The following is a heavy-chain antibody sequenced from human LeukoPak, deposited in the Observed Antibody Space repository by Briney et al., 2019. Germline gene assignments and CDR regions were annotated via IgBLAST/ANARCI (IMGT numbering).Heavy chain of an antibody. CDR2: ISASGGST. J-gene: IGHJ4*02. CDR3: AKVSDSSGWYYDY. D-gene: IGHD6-19*01. Sequence: GGPLRLSRLASGFTYSNYVMRGVRQPPGKGQQWVAGISASGGSTYYADSVKGRFSMSRDNSKNTLFLQMNTLRAEDTAIYYCAKVSDSSGWYYDYWGQGTQVTVSS. CDR1: GFTYSNYV. V-gene: IGHV3-23*01.